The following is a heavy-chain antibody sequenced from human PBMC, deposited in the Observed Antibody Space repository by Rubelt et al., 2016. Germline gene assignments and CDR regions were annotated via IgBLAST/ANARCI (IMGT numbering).Heavy chain of an antibody. CDR3: ASVVPGSYYYYGMDV. V-gene: IGHV1-69*01. D-gene: IGHD1-26*01. CDR2: IIPIFGTA. CDR1: TFSSYA. J-gene: IGHJ6*02. Sequence: TFSSYAISWVRQAPGQGLEWMGGIIPIFGTANYAQKFQGRVTITADESTSTAYMELSSLRSDDTAVYYCASVVPGSYYYYGMDVWGQGTTVTVSS.